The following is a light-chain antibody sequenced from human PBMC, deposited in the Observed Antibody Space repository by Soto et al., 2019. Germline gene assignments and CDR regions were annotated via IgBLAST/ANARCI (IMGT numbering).Light chain of an antibody. J-gene: IGKJ5*01. V-gene: IGKV3-11*01. CDR3: QQRFNWPPIT. Sequence: EVVLTQSPATLSLSPGERATLSCRASQSVRQYLAWYQQKPGQAPRLLIYDASNRAAGIPARFSGSGSGTDFTLTISSLEPEDFAVYYCQQRFNWPPITFGQGTRLEIK. CDR2: DAS. CDR1: QSVRQY.